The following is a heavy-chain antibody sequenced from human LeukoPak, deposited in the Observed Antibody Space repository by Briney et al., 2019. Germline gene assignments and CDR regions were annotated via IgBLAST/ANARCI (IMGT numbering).Heavy chain of an antibody. CDR1: GFAVSSNY. D-gene: IGHD3-3*01. CDR3: ARVAALFGVVKAFDY. V-gene: IGHV3-74*01. CDR2: INSDGSST. Sequence: GGSLRLSCAASGFAVSSNYMSWVRQAPGKGLVWVSRINSDGSSTSYADSVKGRFTISRDNAKNTLYLQMNSLRAEDTAVYYCARVAALFGVVKAFDYWGQGTLVTVSS. J-gene: IGHJ4*02.